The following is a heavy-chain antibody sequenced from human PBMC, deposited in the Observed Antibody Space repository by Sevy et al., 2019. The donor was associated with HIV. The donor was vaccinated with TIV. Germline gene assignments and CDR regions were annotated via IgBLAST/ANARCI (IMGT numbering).Heavy chain of an antibody. CDR1: GYTFITYA. V-gene: IGHV1-3*01. Sequence: ASVKVSCKASGYTFITYAMHWVRQAPGERLEWMGWINAGDGNTKYSQKFQGRVTMTRDTSASTAYMALSNLISEDTAVYYCATSRTVATTEATFASDYWGQGTLVTVSS. CDR3: ATSRTVATTEATFASDY. J-gene: IGHJ4*02. D-gene: IGHD5-12*01. CDR2: INAGDGNT.